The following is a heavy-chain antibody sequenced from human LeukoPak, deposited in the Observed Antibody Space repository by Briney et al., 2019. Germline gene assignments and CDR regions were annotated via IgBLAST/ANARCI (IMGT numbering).Heavy chain of an antibody. Sequence: GGSLRLSCAASGFTFSSYWMSWVRQAPGKGLEWVANIKQDGSEEYYVDSVKGRFTISRDNAKNSLYLQMNSLRAEDTAVYYCARGDYGDYYGMDVWGKGTTVTVTS. CDR1: GFTFSSYW. CDR3: ARGDYGDYYGMDV. J-gene: IGHJ6*04. CDR2: IKQDGSEE. D-gene: IGHD4-17*01. V-gene: IGHV3-7*03.